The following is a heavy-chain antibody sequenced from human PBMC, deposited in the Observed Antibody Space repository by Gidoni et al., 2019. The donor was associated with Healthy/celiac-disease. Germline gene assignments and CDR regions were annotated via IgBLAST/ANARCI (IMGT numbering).Heavy chain of an antibody. V-gene: IGHV3-30*18. Sequence: QVQPVESGGGVVQPGRSLRLPCAASGLTVSSYGMHWVRQAPGKGLEWVAVISYDGSNKYYADSVKGRFTISRDNSKNTLYLQMNSLRAEDTAVYYCAKEEDYGDYVGTFDYWGQGTLVTVSS. CDR1: GLTVSSYG. J-gene: IGHJ4*02. CDR3: AKEEDYGDYVGTFDY. CDR2: ISYDGSNK. D-gene: IGHD4-17*01.